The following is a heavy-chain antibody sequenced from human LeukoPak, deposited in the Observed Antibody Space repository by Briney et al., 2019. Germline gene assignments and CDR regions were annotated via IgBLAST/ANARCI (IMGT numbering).Heavy chain of an antibody. CDR3: AKAQNEVPAAIVYGMDV. D-gene: IGHD2-2*02. CDR2: ISWNSGSI. CDR1: GFTFDDYA. Sequence: GRSLRLSCAASGFTFDDYAMHWVRQAPGKGLEWVSGISWNSGSIGYADSVKGRFTISRDNAKNSLHLQMNSLRAEDTALYYCAKAQNEVPAAIVYGMDVWGQGTTVTVSS. J-gene: IGHJ6*02. V-gene: IGHV3-9*01.